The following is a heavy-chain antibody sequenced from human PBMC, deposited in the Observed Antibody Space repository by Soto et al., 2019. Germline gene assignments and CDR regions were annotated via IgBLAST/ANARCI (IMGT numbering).Heavy chain of an antibody. V-gene: IGHV3-23*01. J-gene: IGHJ4*02. Sequence: EVQLLESGGGLVQPGGSLRLSCAASGFTFSSYAMSWVRQAPGKGLEWVSAISGSGGSTYYADSVKGRFTISRDNSKNTLYLQMNSLRAEDTAVYYCAKVGVVVVPAEYYFDYWGQGTLVTLSS. CDR1: GFTFSSYA. D-gene: IGHD2-2*01. CDR3: AKVGVVVVPAEYYFDY. CDR2: ISGSGGST.